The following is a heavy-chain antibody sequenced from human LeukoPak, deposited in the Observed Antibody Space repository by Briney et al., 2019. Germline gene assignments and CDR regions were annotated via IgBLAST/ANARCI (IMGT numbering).Heavy chain of an antibody. Sequence: SETLSLTCTVSGGSINSYFWSWIRQSPGKGLEWIGYVYYTGNTNYSPSLKSRVTMSVDTSKNLFSLKVSSVTAADTAVYYCARGRSNYYGMDVWGQGTTVTVSS. D-gene: IGHD1-26*01. CDR1: GGSINSYF. CDR2: VYYTGNT. V-gene: IGHV4-59*01. CDR3: ARGRSNYYGMDV. J-gene: IGHJ6*02.